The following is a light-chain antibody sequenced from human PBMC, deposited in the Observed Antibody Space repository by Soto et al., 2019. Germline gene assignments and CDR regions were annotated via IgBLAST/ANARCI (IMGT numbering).Light chain of an antibody. CDR2: SNN. V-gene: IGLV1-47*02. CDR3: ASWDDRLGAVI. CDR1: GSNIGGTNY. Sequence: QSVLTQPPSASGTPGQRVFISCSGSGSNIGGTNYAYWYQQLPGAAPKLLMHSNNLRPSGVPERISGSKSGTSASLAISGLRSEDEAVYYCASWDDRLGAVIFGGGTKVTV. J-gene: IGLJ2*01.